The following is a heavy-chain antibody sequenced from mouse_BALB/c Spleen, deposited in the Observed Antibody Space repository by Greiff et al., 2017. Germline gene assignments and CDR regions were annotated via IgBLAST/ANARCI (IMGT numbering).Heavy chain of an antibody. CDR2: IDPANGNT. D-gene: IGHD1-1*01. V-gene: IGHV14-3*02. Sequence: EVQLQQSGAELVKPGASVKLSCTASGFNIKDTYMHWVKQRPEQGLEWIGRIDPANGNTKYDPKFQGKATITADTSSNTAYLQLSSLTSEDTAVYYCARRYYGSSYMCDYWGQGTTLTVSS. CDR3: ARRYYGSSYMCDY. CDR1: GFNIKDTY. J-gene: IGHJ2*01.